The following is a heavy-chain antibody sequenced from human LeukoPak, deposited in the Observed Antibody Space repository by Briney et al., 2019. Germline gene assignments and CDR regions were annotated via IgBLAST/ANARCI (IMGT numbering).Heavy chain of an antibody. V-gene: IGHV3-7*05. CDR1: GFTFSSYL. CDR2: IKQDGSEK. J-gene: IGHJ4*02. CDR3: ARARIDTAKMVWGY. Sequence: GGSLRLSCAASGFTFSSYLMSWVRQAPGKGLEWVANIKQDGSEKYYVDSVKGRFTISRDNAKNSLYLQMNSLRAEDTAVYYCARARIDTAKMVWGYWGQGTLVTVSS. D-gene: IGHD5-18*01.